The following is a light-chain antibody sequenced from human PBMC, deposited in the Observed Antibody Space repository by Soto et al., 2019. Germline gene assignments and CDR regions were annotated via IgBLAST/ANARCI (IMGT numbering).Light chain of an antibody. Sequence: EIVLTQSPATLSLSPGERATLSCRASQTVNTYLAWYQQKPGQAPRLLIYDASSRATGIPARFTGSGSGTDFTLTISSLEPEDFAVYFCQQYADSPITFGQGTRLEIK. CDR3: QQYADSPIT. J-gene: IGKJ5*01. CDR2: DAS. CDR1: QTVNTY. V-gene: IGKV3-11*01.